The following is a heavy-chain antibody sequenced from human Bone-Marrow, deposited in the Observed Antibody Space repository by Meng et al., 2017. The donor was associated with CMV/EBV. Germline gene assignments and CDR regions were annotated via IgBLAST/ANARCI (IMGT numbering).Heavy chain of an antibody. CDR2: INQGGSQE. D-gene: IGHD3-3*01. Sequence: GESLKISCAASGFTFTNYYMSWVRQAAGRGLEWVANINQGGSQEYYVDSVKGRFTISKDNAKNTLYLQMNSLRAEDTAVYYCARVPQPSYDFWSGYYEYFDYWGQGTLVTVSS. V-gene: IGHV3-7*01. CDR1: GFTFTNYY. CDR3: ARVPQPSYDFWSGYYEYFDY. J-gene: IGHJ4*02.